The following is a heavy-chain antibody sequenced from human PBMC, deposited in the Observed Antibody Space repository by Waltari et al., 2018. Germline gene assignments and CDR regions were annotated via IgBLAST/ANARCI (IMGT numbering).Heavy chain of an antibody. CDR2: ISSSSSTI. Sequence: VHGGGSLRLSCAASGFTFSSYSMNWVRQAPGKGLEWVSYISSSSSTIYYADSVKGRLTISRDNAKNTLYLQMNSLRDEDKAVYYCARDGLWFGELSNYYYYYMDVWGKGTTVTVSS. CDR3: ARDGLWFGELSNYYYYYMDV. CDR1: GFTFSSYS. J-gene: IGHJ6*03. V-gene: IGHV3-48*02. D-gene: IGHD3-10*01.